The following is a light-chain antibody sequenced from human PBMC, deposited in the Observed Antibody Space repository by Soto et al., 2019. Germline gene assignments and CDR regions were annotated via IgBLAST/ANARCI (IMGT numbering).Light chain of an antibody. J-gene: IGLJ1*01. CDR2: SNS. CDR1: SSNIATKS. CDR3: AAWDDSLNARYV. Sequence: QSVLTQPPSASGTPGQRVTISCSGSSSNIATKSVNWYQQLPGTAPKLLIYSNSQRPSGVPDRFSGSKSGTSASLAIRGPQSEDEADYYCAAWDDSLNARYVFGTGTKVTVL. V-gene: IGLV1-44*01.